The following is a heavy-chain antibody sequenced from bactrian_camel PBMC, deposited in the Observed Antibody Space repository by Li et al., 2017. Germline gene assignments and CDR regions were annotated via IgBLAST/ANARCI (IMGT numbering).Heavy chain of an antibody. CDR3: AAGTRIIVGDYCDGITT. Sequence: HVQLVESGGGSVQAGGALRLSCVVSGFTYRTPCMGWFRQPAGKEREAVAVIDGEDSTGYADSVKGRFTISKDGAKNIIYLQMSSLTPDDTAMYYCAAGTRIIVGDYCDGITTWGQGTQVTVS. D-gene: IGHD3*01. CDR2: IDGEDST. V-gene: IGHV3S55*01. J-gene: IGHJ6*01. CDR1: GFTYRTPC.